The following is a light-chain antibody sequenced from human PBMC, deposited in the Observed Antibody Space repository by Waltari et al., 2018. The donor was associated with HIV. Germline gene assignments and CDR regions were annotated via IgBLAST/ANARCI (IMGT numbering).Light chain of an antibody. CDR2: EVS. Sequence: QSALTQPASVSGSPGQSITISCTGASSDVGSYNLVSWYQQPPGKVPKLLIYEVSKRPSGVSNRFSGSKSDNTASLTISGLQAEDEADYYCCSFASSSSWVFGGGSKLTVL. V-gene: IGLV2-23*02. J-gene: IGLJ3*02. CDR1: SSDVGSYNL. CDR3: CSFASSSSWV.